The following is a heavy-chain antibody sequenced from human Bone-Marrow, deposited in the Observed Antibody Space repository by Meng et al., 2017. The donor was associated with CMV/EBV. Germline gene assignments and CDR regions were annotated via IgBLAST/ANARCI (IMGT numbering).Heavy chain of an antibody. CDR2: ISSSSSYT. J-gene: IGHJ6*02. V-gene: IGHV3-21*01. D-gene: IGHD3-3*01. CDR3: ARENQQWVFGENYYYGMDV. CDR1: GFTFSTYG. Sequence: GGSLRLSCAASGFTFSTYGMHWVRQAPGKGLEWVSSISSSSSYTYYADSVKGRFTISRDNAKNSLYLQMNSLRAEDTAVYYCARENQQWVFGENYYYGMDVWGQGTTVTVSS.